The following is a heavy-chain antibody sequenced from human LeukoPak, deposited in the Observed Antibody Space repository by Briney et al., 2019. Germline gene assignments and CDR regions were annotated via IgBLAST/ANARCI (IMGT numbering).Heavy chain of an antibody. CDR1: GFTFSSYA. CDR2: ISGSSGYT. CDR3: ARGGIAVAGIFDY. J-gene: IGHJ4*02. D-gene: IGHD6-19*01. Sequence: PGGSLRLSCAASGFTFSSYAMSWVRQAPGKGLEWVSYISGSSGYTNYADSVQGRFTISRDNAKNSLYLQINSLRAEDTAVYYCARGGIAVAGIFDYWGQGTLVTVSS. V-gene: IGHV3-11*05.